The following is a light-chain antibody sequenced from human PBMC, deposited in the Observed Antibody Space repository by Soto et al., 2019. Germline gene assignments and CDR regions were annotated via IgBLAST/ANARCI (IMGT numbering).Light chain of an antibody. V-gene: IGKV1-33*01. J-gene: IGKJ5*01. Sequence: DIQMTQSPSSLSASVGDRVTITCQASQDIGKNLNWYQQRSGKSPKLLIYDSSNLETGVPSRFTGSGSGKYFFFTITTLQPEDFATYYCQQYDNVPSITFGQGTRLDIK. CDR3: QQYDNVPSIT. CDR1: QDIGKN. CDR2: DSS.